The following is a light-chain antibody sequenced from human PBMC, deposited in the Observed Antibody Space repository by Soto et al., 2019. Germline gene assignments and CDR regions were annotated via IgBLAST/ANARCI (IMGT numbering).Light chain of an antibody. V-gene: IGKV3-15*01. CDR2: RAS. Sequence: DIMMTQSPATLSVSPGERATLSCRASQSISDNLAWFQQKPGQPPRLLMYRASTRATAIPARVSGTESWTEVTCTISSLQSEDVAVYSCQQYTDRPRTFGQGTKVDI. J-gene: IGKJ1*01. CDR3: QQYTDRPRT. CDR1: QSISDN.